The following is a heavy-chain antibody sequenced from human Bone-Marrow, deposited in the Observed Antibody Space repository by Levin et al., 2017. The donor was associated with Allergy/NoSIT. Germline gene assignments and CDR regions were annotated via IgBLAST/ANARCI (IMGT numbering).Heavy chain of an antibody. CDR1: GFTFSSYW. D-gene: IGHD2-15*01. J-gene: IGHJ4*02. CDR3: ARVVVGDIVVVVAATPFDY. Sequence: GGSLRLSCAASGFTFSSYWMSWVRQAPGKGLEWVANIKQDGSEKYYVDSVKGRFTISRDNAKNSLYLQMNSLRAEDTAVYYCARVVVGDIVVVVAATPFDYWGQGTLVTVSS. V-gene: IGHV3-7*03. CDR2: IKQDGSEK.